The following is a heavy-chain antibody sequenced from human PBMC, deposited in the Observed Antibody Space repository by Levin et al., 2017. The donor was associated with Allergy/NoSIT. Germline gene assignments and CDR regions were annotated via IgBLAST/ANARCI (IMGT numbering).Heavy chain of an antibody. Sequence: GESLKISCAASGFTLSSYAMHWVRQAPGKGLEWVAVISYDGSNEYYADSVKGRFTISRDNSKNTLYLQMNSLRADDAAVYYCARDPPPGSGNDYDPDWYFDLWGRGTLVSVSS. V-gene: IGHV3-30*04. J-gene: IGHJ2*01. CDR2: ISYDGSNE. CDR3: ARDPPPGSGNDYDPDWYFDL. CDR1: GFTLSSYA. D-gene: IGHD1-26*01.